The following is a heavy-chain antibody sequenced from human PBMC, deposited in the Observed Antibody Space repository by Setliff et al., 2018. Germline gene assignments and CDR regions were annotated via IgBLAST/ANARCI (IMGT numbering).Heavy chain of an antibody. J-gene: IGHJ4*02. V-gene: IGHV3-23*01. CDR3: ATLSKDLNY. CDR2: ISGSGTTT. CDR1: GFPFSSHA. Sequence: LRLSCAGSGFPFSSHAITWVRQAPGKGLEWVSSISGSGTTTYYADSVKGRFTISRDNGENTLYLQMNSLRAEDTAVYYCATLSKDLNYWGQGTLVTVSS. D-gene: IGHD3-3*01.